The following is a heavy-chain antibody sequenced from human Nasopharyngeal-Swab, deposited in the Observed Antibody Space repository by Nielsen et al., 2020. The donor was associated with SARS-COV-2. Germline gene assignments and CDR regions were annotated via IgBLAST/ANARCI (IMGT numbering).Heavy chain of an antibody. J-gene: IGHJ4*02. Sequence: GESLKISCAASGFSFSSYWMNWVRRAPGKGLAWVSRIDTDASVIDYADSVKGRFTISRDNAKNTLYLQMNSLRVEDTALYYCASDLGGIGAFWGQGALVTVSS. CDR3: ASDLGGIGAF. CDR2: IDTDASVI. CDR1: GFSFSSYW. D-gene: IGHD3-16*01. V-gene: IGHV3-74*01.